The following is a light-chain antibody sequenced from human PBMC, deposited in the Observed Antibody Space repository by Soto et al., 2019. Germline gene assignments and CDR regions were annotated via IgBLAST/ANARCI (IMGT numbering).Light chain of an antibody. CDR3: CSYAGSSTFLYV. CDR2: EVS. Sequence: QPVLTQPASGSGSPGQSITISCTGTSSDVGSYNLVSWYQQHPGKAPKLMIYEVSKRPSGVSNRFSGSKSGNTASLTISGLQAEDEADYYCCSYAGSSTFLYVFGTGTKVTVL. V-gene: IGLV2-23*02. J-gene: IGLJ1*01. CDR1: SSDVGSYNL.